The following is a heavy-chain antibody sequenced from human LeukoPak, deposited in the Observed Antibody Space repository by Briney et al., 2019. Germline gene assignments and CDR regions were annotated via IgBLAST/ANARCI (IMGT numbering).Heavy chain of an antibody. Sequence: PSETLSLTCTVSGGSISSGGYYWSWIRQPPGKGLEWIGYIYHSGSTYYNPSFKSRVTISVDRSKNQFSLKLSSVTAADTAVYYCARDVSGWYYFDYWGQGTLVTVSS. V-gene: IGHV4-30-2*01. CDR2: IYHSGST. D-gene: IGHD6-19*01. J-gene: IGHJ4*02. CDR1: GGSISSGGYY. CDR3: ARDVSGWYYFDY.